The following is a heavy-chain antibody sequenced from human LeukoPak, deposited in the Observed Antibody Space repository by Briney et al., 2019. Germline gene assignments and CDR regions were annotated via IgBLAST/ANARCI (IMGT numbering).Heavy chain of an antibody. CDR3: AKVPSSYYDSSGPVDY. CDR1: GFTFSSYA. J-gene: IGHJ4*02. V-gene: IGHV3-23*01. CDR2: TSGSGGST. D-gene: IGHD3-22*01. Sequence: GGSLRLSCAASGFTFSSYAMSWVRQAPGKGLEWVSATSGSGGSTYYADSVKGRFTISRDNSKNTLYLQMNSLRAEDTAVYYCAKVPSSYYDSSGPVDYWGQGTLVTVSS.